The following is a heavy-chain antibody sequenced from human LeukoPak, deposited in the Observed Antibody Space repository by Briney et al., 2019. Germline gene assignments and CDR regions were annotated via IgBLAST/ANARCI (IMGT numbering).Heavy chain of an antibody. CDR1: GGSFSGYY. Sequence: SETLSLTCAVYGGSFSGYYWSWIRQPPGKGLEWIGYIYHSGSTYYNPSLKSRVTISVDRSKNQFSLKLSSVTAADTAVYYCASYSSSWYDDYWGQGTLVTVSS. D-gene: IGHD6-13*01. J-gene: IGHJ4*02. CDR3: ASYSSSWYDDY. CDR2: IYHSGST. V-gene: IGHV4-34*01.